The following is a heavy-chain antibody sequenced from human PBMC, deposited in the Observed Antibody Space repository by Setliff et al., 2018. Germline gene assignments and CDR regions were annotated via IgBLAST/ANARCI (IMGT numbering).Heavy chain of an antibody. D-gene: IGHD2-15*01. CDR1: GFTFNNYW. J-gene: IGHJ3*02. Sequence: PGGSLRLSCAASGFTFNNYWMRWVRQAPGKGLEWVSYISSSSSTIYYADSVKGRFTISRDNAKNSLYLQMNSLRAEDTAVYYCAKDLRIILPRDDAFDIWGQGTMVTVSS. V-gene: IGHV3-48*01. CDR3: AKDLRIILPRDDAFDI. CDR2: ISSSSSTI.